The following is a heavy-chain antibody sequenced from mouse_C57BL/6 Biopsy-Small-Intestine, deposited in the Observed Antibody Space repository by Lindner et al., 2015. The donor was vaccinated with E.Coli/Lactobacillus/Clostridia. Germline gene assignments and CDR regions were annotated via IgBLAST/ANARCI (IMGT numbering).Heavy chain of an antibody. V-gene: IGHV1-42*01. D-gene: IGHD1-1*01. CDR1: GYSFTGYY. CDR3: ARSFDHGSSYKAWFAY. CDR2: INPSTGGT. J-gene: IGHJ3*01. Sequence: VQLQESGPDLVKPGASVKISCKASGYSFTGYYMKWVKQSPEKSLEWMGEINPSTGGTTYNQKFKAKATLTVDKSSSTAYMQLKSLTSEDSAVYYCARSFDHGSSYKAWFAYWGQGTLVTVSA.